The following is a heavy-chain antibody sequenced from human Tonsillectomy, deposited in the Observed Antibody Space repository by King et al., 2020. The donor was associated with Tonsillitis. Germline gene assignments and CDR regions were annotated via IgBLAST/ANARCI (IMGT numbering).Heavy chain of an antibody. J-gene: IGHJ4*02. CDR2: IKQDGSEK. D-gene: IGHD6-19*01. CDR3: ARDTAGYSSGWYVGGLDY. CDR1: GFTFSSYW. V-gene: IGHV3-7*01. Sequence: QLVQSGGGLVQPGGSLRLSCAASGFTFSSYWMSWVRQAPGKGLEWVANIKQDGSEKYYLDSVKGRFTISRDNAKNTLYLQINSLRAEDTAGYYCARDTAGYSSGWYVGGLDYWGQGTLVTVSS.